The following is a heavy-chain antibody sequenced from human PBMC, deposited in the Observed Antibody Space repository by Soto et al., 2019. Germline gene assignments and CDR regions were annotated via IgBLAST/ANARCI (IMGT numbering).Heavy chain of an antibody. CDR2: IIPIFRTP. Sequence: QVQLVQSGAEVKKPGSSVKVSCKAPGDTFSSFAISWVRQAPGQGLEWMGGIIPIFRTPDYAQKFQGRVTITADESTTTAYMELSSLRSEDTAVYYRATDKHPLQLCGNSYYALDVWGQGTTVIVSS. V-gene: IGHV1-69*12. CDR3: ATDKHPLQLCGNSYYALDV. CDR1: GDTFSSFA. J-gene: IGHJ6*02. D-gene: IGHD5-12*01.